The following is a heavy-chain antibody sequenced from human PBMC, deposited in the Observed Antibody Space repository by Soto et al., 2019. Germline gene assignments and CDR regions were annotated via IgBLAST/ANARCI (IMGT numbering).Heavy chain of an antibody. CDR3: AKAKGTYYDYVWGSYFDY. CDR1: GFTFSTYA. V-gene: IGHV3-23*01. J-gene: IGHJ4*02. D-gene: IGHD3-16*01. CDR2: TSRSGESS. Sequence: PGGSLRLSCEASGFTFSTYAMSWVRQAPGKPLEWGATTSRSGESSYYQDSLKGRFRISRDNSKNTLFLQLTSLRVEDTAIYYCAKAKGTYYDYVWGSYFDYSGQGALVTVSS.